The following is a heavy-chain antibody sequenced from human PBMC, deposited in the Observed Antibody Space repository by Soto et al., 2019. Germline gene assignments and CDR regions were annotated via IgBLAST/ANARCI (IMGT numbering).Heavy chain of an antibody. CDR1: GGSISSYY. CDR2: IYYSGST. Sequence: SETLSLTCTVSGGSISSYYWSWIRQPPGKGLEWIGYIYYSGSTNYNPSLKSRVTISVDTSKNQFSLKLSSVTAADTAVYHCARVDYGEGYYYYYMDVCGKGTTVTFSS. CDR3: ARVDYGEGYYYYYMDV. J-gene: IGHJ6*03. V-gene: IGHV4-59*01. D-gene: IGHD4-17*01.